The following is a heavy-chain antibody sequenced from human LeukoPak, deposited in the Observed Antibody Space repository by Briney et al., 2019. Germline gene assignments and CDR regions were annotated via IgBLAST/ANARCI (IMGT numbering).Heavy chain of an antibody. J-gene: IGHJ4*02. D-gene: IGHD5-18*01. CDR2: INPNSGGT. V-gene: IGHV1-2*02. CDR3: ARDRRSDGSSLGVGY. CDR1: GYTFTGYY. Sequence: ASVKVSCKASGYTFTGYYMHWVRQAPGQGLEWMGWINPNSGGTNYAQKFQGRVTMTRDTSISTAYMELSRLRSDDTAVYYCARDRRSDGSSLGVGYWGQGTLVTVCS.